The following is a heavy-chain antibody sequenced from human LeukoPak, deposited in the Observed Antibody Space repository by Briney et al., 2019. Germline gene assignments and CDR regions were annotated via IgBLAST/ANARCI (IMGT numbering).Heavy chain of an antibody. CDR2: ISYDGSNK. Sequence: GGSLRLSCAASGFTFSSYGMHWVRQAPGKGLEWVAVISYDGSNKYYADSVKGRFTISRDNSKNTLYLQMNSLRAEDTAVYYCAKGSVITFGGVIATYYFDYWGQGTLVTVSS. CDR3: AKGSVITFGGVIATYYFDY. J-gene: IGHJ4*02. D-gene: IGHD3-16*02. CDR1: GFTFSSYG. V-gene: IGHV3-30*18.